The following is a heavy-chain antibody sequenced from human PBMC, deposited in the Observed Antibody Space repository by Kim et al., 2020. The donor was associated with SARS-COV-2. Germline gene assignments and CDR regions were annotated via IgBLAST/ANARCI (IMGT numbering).Heavy chain of an antibody. CDR2: IKSKTDGGTT. CDR3: TTAPSRDVVVVAATLRYYYYGMDV. CDR1: GFTFSNAW. J-gene: IGHJ6*02. D-gene: IGHD2-15*01. Sequence: GGSLRLSCAASGFTFSNAWMSWVRQAPGKGLEWVGRIKSKTDGGTTDYAAPVKGRFTISRDDSKNTLYLQMNSLKTEDTAVYYCTTAPSRDVVVVAATLRYYYYGMDVWGQGTTVTVSS. V-gene: IGHV3-15*01.